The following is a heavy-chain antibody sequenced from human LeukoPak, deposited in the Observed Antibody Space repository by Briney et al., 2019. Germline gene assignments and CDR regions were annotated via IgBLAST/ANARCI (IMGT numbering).Heavy chain of an antibody. Sequence: GASVKVSCKASGGTFSSSAISWVRQAPGQGLEWMGRIIPILGIANYAQKFQGRVTITADKSTSTAYMELSSLRSEDTAVYYCARDPTVVPGLIDYWGQGTLVTVSS. CDR2: IIPILGIA. D-gene: IGHD4-23*01. CDR1: GGTFSSSA. J-gene: IGHJ4*02. CDR3: ARDPTVVPGLIDY. V-gene: IGHV1-69*04.